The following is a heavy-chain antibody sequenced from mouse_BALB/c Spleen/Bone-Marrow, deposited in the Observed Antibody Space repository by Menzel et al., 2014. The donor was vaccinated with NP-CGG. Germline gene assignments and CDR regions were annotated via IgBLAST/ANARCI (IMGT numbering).Heavy chain of an antibody. Sequence: QVQLQQPGPELVKPGASVKISCKASDYTFTDYYINWVKQKPGQGLEWIGWIYPGNGYSKYNEKFKGKATLTVDTSSSTASMQLSSLTSEDTAVYFCLFGVYAMDYWGQGTSVTVSS. CDR2: IYPGNGYS. V-gene: IGHV1-84*02. CDR1: DYTFTDYY. J-gene: IGHJ4*01. CDR3: LFGVYAMDY.